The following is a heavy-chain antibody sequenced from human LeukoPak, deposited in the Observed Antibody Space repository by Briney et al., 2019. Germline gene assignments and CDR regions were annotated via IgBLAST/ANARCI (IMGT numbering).Heavy chain of an antibody. CDR3: AKAGGTWGFAS. V-gene: IGHV3-7*01. CDR1: GFTFGDWW. Sequence: GGSLRLSCAASGFTFGDWWVSWVRQAPGKGLEWVANINQNGSAKYYVASVKGRFTISRDNAENSVSLQMSSLRGEDTAVYYCAKAGGTWGFASWGQGALVTVSS. D-gene: IGHD1-14*01. CDR2: INQNGSAK. J-gene: IGHJ4*02.